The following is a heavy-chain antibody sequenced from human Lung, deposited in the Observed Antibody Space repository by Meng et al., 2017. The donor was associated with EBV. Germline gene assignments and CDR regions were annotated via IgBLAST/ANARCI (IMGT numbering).Heavy chain of an antibody. D-gene: IGHD2-15*01. CDR3: AREWCSGGSCYPDY. J-gene: IGHJ4*02. CDR2: VTHKRNT. CDR1: GGSFSDYY. V-gene: IGHV4-34*01. Sequence: QVHLQQWGAGLLKPSETLSLTCAVYGGSFSDYYWTWIRQSPGKGLEWIGEVTHKRNTNYNPSLKSRVTISIDTSKKQFSLKLSSVTAADTAVYYCAREWCSGGSCYPDYWGQGTLVTVSS.